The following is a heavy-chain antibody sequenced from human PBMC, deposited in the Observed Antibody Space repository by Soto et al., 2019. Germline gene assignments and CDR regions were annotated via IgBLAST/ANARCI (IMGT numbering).Heavy chain of an antibody. CDR2: IFSSDEK. J-gene: IGHJ4*02. CDR3: ARLYYDILTGYYFDY. Sequence: QVTLKESGPVLVKPTETLTLTCTVSGFSLSNARMGVSWIRQPPGKALEWLAHIFSSDEKSYSTSLKSRLTISKDTSKSQVVLTMTNMDPVDTATYYCARLYYDILTGYYFDYWGQGTLITVSS. D-gene: IGHD3-9*01. CDR1: GFSLSNARMG. V-gene: IGHV2-26*01.